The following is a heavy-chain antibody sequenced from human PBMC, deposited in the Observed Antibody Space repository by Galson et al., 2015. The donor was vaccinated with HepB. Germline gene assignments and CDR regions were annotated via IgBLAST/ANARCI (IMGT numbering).Heavy chain of an antibody. CDR2: ISSSSSYI. CDR3: ARDRYCGGDCYGSDFQH. D-gene: IGHD2-21*01. J-gene: IGHJ1*01. CDR1: GFTFSSYS. Sequence: SLRLSCAASGFTFSSYSMNWVRQAPGKGLEWVSSISSSSSYIYYADSVKGRFTISRDNAKNSLYLQMNSLRAEDTAVYYCARDRYCGGDCYGSDFQHWGQGTLVTVSS. V-gene: IGHV3-21*01.